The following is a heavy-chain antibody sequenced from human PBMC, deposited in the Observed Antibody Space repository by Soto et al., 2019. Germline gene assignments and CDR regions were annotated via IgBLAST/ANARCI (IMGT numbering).Heavy chain of an antibody. Sequence: EVQLVESGGGLVKPGGSLRLSCAASGFILSGYTMNWVRQAPGKGLEWVSSISTSSSYIHYTDSVKGRFTISRDNAKNSLYLQMNSLRAEDTAVFYCAALSSANGGGAFDIWGQGTMVTVSS. D-gene: IGHD6-19*01. CDR3: AALSSANGGGAFDI. V-gene: IGHV3-21*01. CDR1: GFILSGYT. J-gene: IGHJ3*02. CDR2: ISTSSSYI.